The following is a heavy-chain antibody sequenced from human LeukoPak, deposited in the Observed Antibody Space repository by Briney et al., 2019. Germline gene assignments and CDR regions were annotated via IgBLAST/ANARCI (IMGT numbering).Heavy chain of an antibody. CDR3: ATRESSMARSH. Sequence: GGSLRLPCVGSGLMFRDYWMNWVRQVPGKGLEWVGNINEDGSVQDYVDSVRGRFSISRDNAKNSFYLQINNLRVEDTAIYYCATRESSMARSHWGQGTLVTVSS. CDR2: INEDGSVQ. V-gene: IGHV3-7*01. CDR1: GLMFRDYW. D-gene: IGHD3-10*01. J-gene: IGHJ4*02.